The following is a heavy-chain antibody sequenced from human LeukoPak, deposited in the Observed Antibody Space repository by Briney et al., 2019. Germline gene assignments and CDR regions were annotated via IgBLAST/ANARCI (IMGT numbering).Heavy chain of an antibody. D-gene: IGHD3-22*01. CDR3: ARDLQFYYDSSGYYYPSHYFDY. Sequence: PGGSLRLSCAASGFTFSSYSMNWVRQAPGKGLEWVSSISSSSSYIYYADSVKGRFTISRDNAKNSLYLQMNSLRAEDTAVYYCARDLQFYYDSSGYYYPSHYFDYWGQGTLVTVSS. CDR2: ISSSSSYI. J-gene: IGHJ4*02. V-gene: IGHV3-21*01. CDR1: GFTFSSYS.